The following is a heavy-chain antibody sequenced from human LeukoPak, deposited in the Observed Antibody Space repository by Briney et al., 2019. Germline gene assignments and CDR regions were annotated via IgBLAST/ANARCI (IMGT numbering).Heavy chain of an antibody. V-gene: IGHV3-30*02. CDR3: ARDLSQYCGGDCYHEYFQH. Sequence: GGSLRLSCGASGFTFSDYGMLWVRQAPGKGLDWVAFIRHDGNKKLYADSVKGRFTISRDNSKNTLYLQMNSLRAEDTAVYYCARDLSQYCGGDCYHEYFQHWGQGTLVTVSS. CDR1: GFTFSDYG. CDR2: IRHDGNKK. J-gene: IGHJ1*01. D-gene: IGHD2-21*02.